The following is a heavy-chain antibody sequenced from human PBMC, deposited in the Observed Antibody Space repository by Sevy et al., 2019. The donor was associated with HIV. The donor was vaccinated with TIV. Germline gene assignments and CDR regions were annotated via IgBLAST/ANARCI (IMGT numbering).Heavy chain of an antibody. J-gene: IGHJ6*02. D-gene: IGHD1-20*01. Sequence: GGSLRLSCAASGFTFSNAWMSWVRQAPGKGLEWVGRIKSKTDGGTTDYAAPVKGRFTISRDDSKNTLFLQMNSLKTEDTAVYYCSTDSTSRYYSDMDVWGQGSTVTVSS. CDR1: GFTFSNAW. CDR2: IKSKTDGGTT. V-gene: IGHV3-15*01. CDR3: STDSTSRYYSDMDV.